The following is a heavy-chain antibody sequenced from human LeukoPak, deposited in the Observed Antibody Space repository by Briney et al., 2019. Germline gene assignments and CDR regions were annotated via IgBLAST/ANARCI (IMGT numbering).Heavy chain of an antibody. CDR1: GFTFSSYS. CDR3: ARDETTYYDFWSGYLDY. V-gene: IGHV3-48*04. D-gene: IGHD3-3*01. Sequence: PGGSLRLSCAASGFTFSSYSMNWVRQAPGKGLEWVSYISSSSSTIYYADSVKGRFTISRDNAKNSLYLQMNSLRAEDTAVYYCARDETTYYDFWSGYLDYWGQGTLVTVSS. J-gene: IGHJ4*02. CDR2: ISSSSSTI.